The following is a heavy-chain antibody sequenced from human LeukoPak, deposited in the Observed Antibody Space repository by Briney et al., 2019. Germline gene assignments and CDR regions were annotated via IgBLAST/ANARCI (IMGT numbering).Heavy chain of an antibody. Sequence: PGGSLRLSFAASGFTLSTHGMHWVRQAPGKGLEWVAGMWYDGSREDYADSVKGRFTISRDMSKNTLNLQMNSLRVEDTAMFYCARDLSFGSLDFRGQGTLVTVSS. V-gene: IGHV3-33*01. J-gene: IGHJ4*02. D-gene: IGHD1-26*01. CDR2: MWYDGSRE. CDR1: GFTLSTHG. CDR3: ARDLSFGSLDF.